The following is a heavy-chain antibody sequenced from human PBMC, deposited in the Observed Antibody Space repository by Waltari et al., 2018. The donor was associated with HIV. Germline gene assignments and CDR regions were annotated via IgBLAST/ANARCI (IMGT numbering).Heavy chain of an antibody. CDR2: SRKKVNSYRP. J-gene: IGHJ6*02. V-gene: IGHV3-72*01. CDR1: GFSFSDYF. CDR3: VRPIIGDLGMDV. Sequence: DVQLVESGGGLVQPGGSLRLSCAASGFSFSDYFMDWVRQAPGKGLEWVGRSRKKVNSYRPEYAASVKGRFSVSRDESRNSLYLQMNSLKTEDTAVYYCVRPIIGDLGMDVWGQGTTVTVSS.